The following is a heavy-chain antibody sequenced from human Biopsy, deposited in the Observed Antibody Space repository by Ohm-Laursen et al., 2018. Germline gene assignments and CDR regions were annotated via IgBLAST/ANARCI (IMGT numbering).Heavy chain of an antibody. Sequence: SSVKVSCKASGGTFINYAISWVRQAPGQGLEWMGGIIPMFGTANYAQMFQGIVTISADESTSTSYMELSSLTTENTAIYYCARGPHSGSHSCFDYWGRGTLVTVSS. J-gene: IGHJ4*02. V-gene: IGHV1-69*01. CDR3: ARGPHSGSHSCFDY. D-gene: IGHD1-26*01. CDR2: IIPMFGTA. CDR1: GGTFINYA.